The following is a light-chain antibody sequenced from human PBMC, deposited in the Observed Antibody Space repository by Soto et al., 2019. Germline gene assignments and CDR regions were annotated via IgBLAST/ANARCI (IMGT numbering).Light chain of an antibody. CDR2: GSS. J-gene: IGKJ1*01. CDR1: QSVSSN. Sequence: EIVMTQSPATLSVSPGERATLACRASQSVSSNLAWYQQKAGQAPRILIYGSSSRATGIPDRFSGSGAGTDFTLTISRLEPEDFAVYYCQQYGSSPWTFGQGTKVDIK. V-gene: IGKV3-20*01. CDR3: QQYGSSPWT.